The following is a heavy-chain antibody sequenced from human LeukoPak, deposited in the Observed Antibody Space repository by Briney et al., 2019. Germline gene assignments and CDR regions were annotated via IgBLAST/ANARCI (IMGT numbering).Heavy chain of an antibody. CDR1: GFTFDDYA. Sequence: GGSLRLSCAASGFTFDDYAMHWVRQAPGKGLEWVSGITWNGGTIDYADSVKGRFTISRDNAKNSLYLQMNSLRAEDTALYYCATRYASGPIADYWGQGTLVTVSS. J-gene: IGHJ4*02. CDR3: ATRYASGPIADY. V-gene: IGHV3-9*01. CDR2: ITWNGGTI. D-gene: IGHD3-10*01.